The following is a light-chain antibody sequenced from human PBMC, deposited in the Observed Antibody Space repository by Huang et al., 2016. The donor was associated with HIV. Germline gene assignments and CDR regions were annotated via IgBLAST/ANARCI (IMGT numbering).Light chain of an antibody. V-gene: IGKV3-20*01. J-gene: IGKJ1*01. CDR1: QSIGSIY. CDR2: ASS. CDR3: QLYGSSPLWT. Sequence: EIVLTQSPGTLSMSPGERATLSCRASQSIGSIYLAWYQQKPCQATRLLIYASSTRTTGIADRFTGSGSGKDFTLTINRLEPEYFAVYYCQLYGSSPLWTFGQGTKVEIK.